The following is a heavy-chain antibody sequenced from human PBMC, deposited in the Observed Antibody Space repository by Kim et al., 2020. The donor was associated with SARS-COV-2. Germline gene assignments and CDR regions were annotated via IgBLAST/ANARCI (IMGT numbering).Heavy chain of an antibody. Sequence: SVKVSCKASGGTFSSYAISWVRQAPGQGLEWMGGIIPIFGTANYAQKFQGRVTITADKSTSTAYMELSSLRSEDTAVYYCARDLSDSSGYLDWGQGTLVTVSS. CDR2: IIPIFGTA. CDR1: GGTFSSYA. D-gene: IGHD3-22*01. CDR3: ARDLSDSSGYLD. J-gene: IGHJ4*02. V-gene: IGHV1-69*06.